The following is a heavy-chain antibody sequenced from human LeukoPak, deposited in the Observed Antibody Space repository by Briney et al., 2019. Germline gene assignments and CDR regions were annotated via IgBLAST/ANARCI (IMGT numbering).Heavy chain of an antibody. D-gene: IGHD3-10*01. CDR1: GGTFSSYT. CDR2: IIPILGIA. J-gene: IGHJ4*02. V-gene: IGHV1-69*02. Sequence: ASVKVSCKASGGTFSSYTISWVRQAPGQGLEWMGRIIPILGIANYAQKFQGRVTITADKSTSTAYMELSSLRSEDTAVYYCARAVVRGVRGGGYWGQGTLVTVSS. CDR3: ARAVVRGVRGGGY.